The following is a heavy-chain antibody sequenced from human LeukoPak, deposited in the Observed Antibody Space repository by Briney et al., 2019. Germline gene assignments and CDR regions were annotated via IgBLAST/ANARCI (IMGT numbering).Heavy chain of an antibody. V-gene: IGHV1-8*01. CDR3: ARGRLNYDFWSGPFDAFDI. D-gene: IGHD3-3*01. Sequence: APVKVSCKASGYTFTSYDINWVRQATGQGHEWMGWMNPNSGNTGYAQKFQGRVTMTRNTSISTAYMELSSLRSEDTAVYYCARGRLNYDFWSGPFDAFDIWGQGTMVTVSS. CDR2: MNPNSGNT. CDR1: GYTFTSYD. J-gene: IGHJ3*02.